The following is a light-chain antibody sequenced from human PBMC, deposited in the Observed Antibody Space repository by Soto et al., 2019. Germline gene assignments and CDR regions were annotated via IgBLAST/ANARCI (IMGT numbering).Light chain of an antibody. J-gene: IGKJ2*01. CDR1: QSINGR. V-gene: IGKV1-5*01. Sequence: DIQMTQSPSTLSASIGDRVTITCRASQSINGRLAWYQQKPGRPPKLLIYDVSFLESGVPSMFSGSGSGTDFNLTISSLRPDDFATFYCQQYKVYPYTFGQGTRLDIQ. CDR2: DVS. CDR3: QQYKVYPYT.